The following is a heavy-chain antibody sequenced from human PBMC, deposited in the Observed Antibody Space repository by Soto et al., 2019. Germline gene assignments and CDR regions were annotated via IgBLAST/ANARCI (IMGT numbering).Heavy chain of an antibody. J-gene: IGHJ4*02. Sequence: EVQVVESGGGLVQPGGSLRLSCAASGFTFSTYWMHWVRQAPGKGLVWVSRINGDGIDTHYADSAKGRFTISRDNAKNTLYLQMNSLRAQDTAVYYRARGWGSGTAGYWGQGTLVTVSS. CDR2: INGDGIDT. CDR1: GFTFSTYW. D-gene: IGHD6-19*01. CDR3: ARGWGSGTAGY. V-gene: IGHV3-74*01.